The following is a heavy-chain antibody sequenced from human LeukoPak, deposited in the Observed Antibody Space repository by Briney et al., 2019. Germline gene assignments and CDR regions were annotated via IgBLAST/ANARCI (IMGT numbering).Heavy chain of an antibody. D-gene: IGHD3-10*01. J-gene: IGHJ4*02. Sequence: PSQTLPLTCTVSGGSISSGGYYWSWIRQPPGKGLEWIGSIYYSGSTYYNPSLKSRVTISVDTSKNQFSLKLSSVTAADTAVYYCARVAPEGYNAMVRGVINFDYWGQGTLVTVSS. CDR2: IYYSGST. V-gene: IGHV4-39*07. CDR1: GGSISSGGYY. CDR3: ARVAPEGYNAMVRGVINFDY.